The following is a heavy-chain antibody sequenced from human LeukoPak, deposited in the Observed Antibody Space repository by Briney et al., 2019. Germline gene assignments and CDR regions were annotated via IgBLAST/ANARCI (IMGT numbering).Heavy chain of an antibody. CDR2: IRYDGGET. D-gene: IGHD1-7*01. Sequence: GGSLRLSCSGSGFTFSRYLMQWVRQAPGKGLEYVSAIRYDGGETYYADSMKARFTISRDNSKSTVYLHMSSLGHEDTAVYHCEAGTPAEDFDLWGQGTLVTVSS. CDR1: GFTFSRYL. CDR3: EAGTPAEDFDL. J-gene: IGHJ4*02. V-gene: IGHV3-64D*06.